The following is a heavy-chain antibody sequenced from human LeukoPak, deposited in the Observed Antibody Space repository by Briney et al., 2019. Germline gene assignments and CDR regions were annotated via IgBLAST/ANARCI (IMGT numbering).Heavy chain of an antibody. D-gene: IGHD3-16*01. J-gene: IGHJ5*02. CDR2: IKQDGSEK. Sequence: PGGSLRLSCAASGITFSSHWMSWVRQAPGKGLEWVANIKQDGSEKYYVDSVKGRFTISRDNAKNSLYLQMSSLRAEDTAVYYGARGTLRFFARWGQGTLVTVSS. V-gene: IGHV3-7*04. CDR1: GITFSSHW. CDR3: ARGTLRFFAR.